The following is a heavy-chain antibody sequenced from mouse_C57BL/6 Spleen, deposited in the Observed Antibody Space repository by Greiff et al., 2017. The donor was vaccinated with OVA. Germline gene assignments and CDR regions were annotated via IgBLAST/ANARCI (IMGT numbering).Heavy chain of an antibody. Sequence: QVQLQQPGAELVRPGSSVKLSCKASGYTFTSYWMDWVKQRPGQGLEWIGNIYPSDSETHYNQKFKDKATLTVDKSSSTAYMQRSILTSEDSAVYYCARWDYYGSSIDYWGQGTTLTVSS. CDR3: ARWDYYGSSIDY. V-gene: IGHV1-61*01. D-gene: IGHD1-1*01. J-gene: IGHJ2*01. CDR2: IYPSDSET. CDR1: GYTFTSYW.